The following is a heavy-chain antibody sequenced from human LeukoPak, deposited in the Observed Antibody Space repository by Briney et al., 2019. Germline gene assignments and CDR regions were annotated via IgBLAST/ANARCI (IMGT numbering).Heavy chain of an antibody. D-gene: IGHD2-15*01. V-gene: IGHV3-48*02. CDR2: VNGDSAII. Sequence: PGGSLRLSCAASGFTFSSYSMNWVRQAPGKGLEWVAYVNGDSAIIHYTDSVKGRFTIPRDNAKNSLYLQMNSLRDEDTAIYYCAKAPRGVDNWFDPWGQGTLVTVSS. CDR3: AKAPRGVDNWFDP. CDR1: GFTFSSYS. J-gene: IGHJ5*02.